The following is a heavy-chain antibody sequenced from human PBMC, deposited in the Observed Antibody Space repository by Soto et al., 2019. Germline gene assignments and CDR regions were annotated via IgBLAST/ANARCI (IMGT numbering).Heavy chain of an antibody. D-gene: IGHD1-26*01. CDR3: ARDGVLPAQNPYYYGVDV. CDR1: GGSISNRDYY. V-gene: IGHV4-30-4*01. J-gene: IGHJ6*02. Sequence: PSETLSLTCTVSGGSISNRDYYWTWIRQPPGKGLEWIGYIYYSGNTYYNPSLKSRVTISVDTSKNQFSLKLSSVIAADTAVYYCARDGVLPAQNPYYYGVDVSGQGTTVTVSS. CDR2: IYYSGNT.